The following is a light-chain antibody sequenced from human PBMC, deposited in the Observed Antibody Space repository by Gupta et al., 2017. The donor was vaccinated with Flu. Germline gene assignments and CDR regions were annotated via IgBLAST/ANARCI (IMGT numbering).Light chain of an antibody. Sequence: EIVLTQSPATLSLSPGERATLSCRASQSVSSYLAWYQQKPGQAPRLLIYDASNRATGIPARFSGSGSGTDFTLTISSREPEDFAVYYCQQRSNWPPITFGGGTRLEIK. V-gene: IGKV3-11*01. J-gene: IGKJ4*01. CDR1: QSVSSY. CDR3: QQRSNWPPIT. CDR2: DAS.